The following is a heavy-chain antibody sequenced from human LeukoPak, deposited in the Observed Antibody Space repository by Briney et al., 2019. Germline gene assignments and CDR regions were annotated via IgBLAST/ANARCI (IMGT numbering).Heavy chain of an antibody. J-gene: IGHJ4*02. CDR3: PRERVVGLLDLLHN. Sequence: ASVKVSCKASGYTVTDYYMHWLRPAPGQGRAWMGWINPDSSITNDAQKIQRRITMTRDTKSSPTFMELSRMTSDAAAVQYCPRERVVGLLDLLHNWGQGTLVTVSS. CDR2: INPDSSIT. CDR1: GYTVTDYY. D-gene: IGHD1-26*01. V-gene: IGHV1-2*02.